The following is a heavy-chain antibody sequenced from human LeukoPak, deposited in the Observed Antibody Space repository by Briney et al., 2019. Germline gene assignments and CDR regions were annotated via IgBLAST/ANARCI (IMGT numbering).Heavy chain of an antibody. D-gene: IGHD2-21*02. CDR1: GFTVSSNY. V-gene: IGHV3-66*01. CDR2: IYSGGST. CDR3: ARDAYCGGDCLNDAFDI. Sequence: GGSLRLSCAASGFTVSSNYMSWVRQAPGKGLEWVSVIYSGGSTYYADSVKGRFTISRDNSKNTLYLQMNSPRAEDTAVYYCARDAYCGGDCLNDAFDIWGQGTMVTVSS. J-gene: IGHJ3*02.